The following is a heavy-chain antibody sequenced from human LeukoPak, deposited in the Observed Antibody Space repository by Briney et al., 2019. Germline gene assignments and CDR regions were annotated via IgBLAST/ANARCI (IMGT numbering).Heavy chain of an antibody. CDR2: ISGSGGST. Sequence: PGGSLRLSCAASGFTFSSYAMSWVRQAPGKGLEWVSAISGSGGSTYYADSVKGRFTISRDNSKNTLYLQMNSLRAEDTAVYYCAKGEYYYDSSGYLPSGSWGQGTLVTVSS. D-gene: IGHD3-22*01. J-gene: IGHJ4*02. V-gene: IGHV3-23*01. CDR3: AKGEYYYDSSGYLPSGS. CDR1: GFTFSSYA.